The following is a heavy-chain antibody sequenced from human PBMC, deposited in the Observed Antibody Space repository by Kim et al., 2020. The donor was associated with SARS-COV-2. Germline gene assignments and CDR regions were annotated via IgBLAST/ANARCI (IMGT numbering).Heavy chain of an antibody. CDR3: ARDGGYSSSWYGYYGMDV. V-gene: IGHV3-33*01. J-gene: IGHJ6*02. CDR1: GFTFSSYG. D-gene: IGHD6-13*01. Sequence: GGSLRLSCAASGFTFSSYGMHWVRQAPGKGLEWVAVIWYDGSNKYYADSVKGRFTISRDNSKNTLYLQMNSLRAEDTAVYYCARDGGYSSSWYGYYGMDVWGQGTTVTVSS. CDR2: IWYDGSNK.